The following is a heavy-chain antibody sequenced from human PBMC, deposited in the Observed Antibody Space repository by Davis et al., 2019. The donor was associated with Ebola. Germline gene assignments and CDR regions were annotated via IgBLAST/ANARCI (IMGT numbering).Heavy chain of an antibody. Sequence: GESLKISCKASGYTFTRYWIVWVRQMPGKGLEWMGTIYPGDSDTRYSPSFLGQVIFSADKSISTAYLQWSSLKASDTATYYCARAPYYYDVSGFYVDYWGRGTLVTVSS. CDR3: ARAPYYYDVSGFYVDY. CDR2: IYPGDSDT. J-gene: IGHJ4*02. D-gene: IGHD3-22*01. CDR1: GYTFTRYW. V-gene: IGHV5-51*01.